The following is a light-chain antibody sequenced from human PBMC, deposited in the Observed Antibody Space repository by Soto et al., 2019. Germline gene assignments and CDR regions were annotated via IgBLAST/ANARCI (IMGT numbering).Light chain of an antibody. CDR3: NSYAGTSYV. J-gene: IGLJ1*01. Sequence: QSVLTQPASVSGSPGQAITIPCSGTSSDVGAYNYVSWYQQHPGKAPKLIIYGVSNRPSGVSNRFSGSKSGNTASLIISGLQAEDEADYYCNSYAGTSYVFGSGTKVTVL. V-gene: IGLV2-14*01. CDR2: GVS. CDR1: SSDVGAYNY.